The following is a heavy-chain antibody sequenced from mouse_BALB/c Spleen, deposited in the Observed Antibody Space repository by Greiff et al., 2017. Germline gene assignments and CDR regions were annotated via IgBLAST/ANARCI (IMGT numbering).Heavy chain of an antibody. V-gene: IGHV7-3*02. J-gene: IGHJ4*01. CDR2: IRNKANGYTT. CDR1: GFTFTDYY. CDR3: ARDWDYGRFPYYYAMDY. D-gene: IGHD1-1*01. Sequence: EVQLVESGGGLVQPGGSLRLSCATSGFTFTDYYMSWVRQPPGKALEWLGFIRNKANGYTTEYSASVMGRFTISRDNSQSILYLQMNTLRAEDSATYYCARDWDYGRFPYYYAMDYWGQGTSVTVSS.